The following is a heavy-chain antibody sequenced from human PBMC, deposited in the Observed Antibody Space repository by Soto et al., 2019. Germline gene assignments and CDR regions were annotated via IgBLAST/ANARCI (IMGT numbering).Heavy chain of an antibody. D-gene: IGHD2-15*01. Sequence: ASVKVSCKASGYTFTGYYMHWVRQAPGQGLEWMGWINPNSGGTNYAQKFQGWVTMTRDTSISTAYMELSRLRTDDTAVYYCARGGCSGGSCYPQDYYYYGMDVWGQGTTVTVSS. J-gene: IGHJ6*02. CDR3: ARGGCSGGSCYPQDYYYYGMDV. CDR1: GYTFTGYY. CDR2: INPNSGGT. V-gene: IGHV1-2*04.